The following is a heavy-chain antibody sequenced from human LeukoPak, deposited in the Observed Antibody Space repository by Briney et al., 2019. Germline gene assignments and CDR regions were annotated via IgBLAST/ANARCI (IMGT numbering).Heavy chain of an antibody. J-gene: IGHJ4*02. CDR2: ISYDGSNK. D-gene: IGHD5-12*01. V-gene: IGHV3-30-3*01. CDR1: GFTFSSYA. Sequence: GGSLRLSCATSGFTFSSYAMDWVRQAPGKGLEWVAVISYDGSNKYYADSVKGRFTISRDNSKNTLYLQMNSLRTEDTAVYYCARPYGGYVDYYFDYWGQGTLVTVSS. CDR3: ARPYGGYVDYYFDY.